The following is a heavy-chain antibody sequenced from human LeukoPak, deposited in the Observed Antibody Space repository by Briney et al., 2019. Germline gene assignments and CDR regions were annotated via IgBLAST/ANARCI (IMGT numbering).Heavy chain of an antibody. CDR2: INQDGSAQ. CDR1: GFPFSAYW. V-gene: IGHV3-7*01. CDR3: SRSLDY. J-gene: IGHJ4*02. Sequence: GGSLRLSCAASGFPFSAYWMDWVRQAPGKEMEWVANINQDGSAQYYAASVRGRFTISRGNAKNSQYLQMNILKAEDTAIYYCSRSLDYLGQGALVTVSS.